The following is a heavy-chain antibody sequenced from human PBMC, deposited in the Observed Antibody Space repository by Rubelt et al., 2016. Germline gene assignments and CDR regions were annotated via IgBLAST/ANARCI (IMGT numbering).Heavy chain of an antibody. V-gene: IGHV5-10-1*03. CDR3: GRGNSWYPL. D-gene: IGHD6-13*01. Sequence: EVQLVQSGAEVKKPGESLRISCKGSGYNFTTYWISWVRQTPGKGLEWMGRIDPSDSYSNYSPSFQGYVTSSADKSISTAYLQWSSLKASDTAMYYCGRGNSWYPLWGQGTLVTVSS. CDR2: IDPSDSYS. CDR1: GYNFTTYW. J-gene: IGHJ4*02.